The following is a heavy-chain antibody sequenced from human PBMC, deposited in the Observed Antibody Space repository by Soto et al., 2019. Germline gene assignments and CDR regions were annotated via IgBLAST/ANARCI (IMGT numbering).Heavy chain of an antibody. CDR2: IIPILGIA. Sequence: QVQLVQSGAEVKKPGSSVKVSCKASGGTFSSYTISWVRQAPGQGLEWMGRIIPILGIANYAQKFQGRVTISADKATSRAYMELSSLRSEETGVYYCARADRVAAYYYDGGMDVWGQGTTVTVSS. D-gene: IGHD2-15*01. CDR1: GGTFSSYT. J-gene: IGHJ6*02. V-gene: IGHV1-69*02. CDR3: ARADRVAAYYYDGGMDV.